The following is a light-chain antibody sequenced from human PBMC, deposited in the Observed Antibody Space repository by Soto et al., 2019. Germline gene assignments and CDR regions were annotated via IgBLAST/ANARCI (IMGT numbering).Light chain of an antibody. Sequence: DIQMTQSPSPLSASVGDRVTITCRASQSISSYLNWYQQKPGKAPKLLIYAASSLQSIPSRFSGSGSGTDFTLTISSLQPEDFATYYCQQSYSTPYTFGQGTKLEIK. J-gene: IGKJ2*01. CDR1: QSISSY. V-gene: IGKV1-39*01. CDR2: AAS. CDR3: QQSYSTPYT.